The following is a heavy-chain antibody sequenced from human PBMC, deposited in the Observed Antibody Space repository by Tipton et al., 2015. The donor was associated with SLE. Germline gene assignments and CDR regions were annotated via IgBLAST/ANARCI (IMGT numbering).Heavy chain of an antibody. Sequence: LRLSCTVSGGSLSGHGYFWGWIRQPPGKGLEWIGTFYYSGNTYYNPSLKSRVTISVDTSKNQFSLILTYVTAADTAVYFCARRQLCLDWGQGTLVTVSS. J-gene: IGHJ4*02. V-gene: IGHV4-39*01. D-gene: IGHD5-18*01. CDR1: GGSLSGHGYF. CDR2: FYYSGNT. CDR3: ARRQLCLD.